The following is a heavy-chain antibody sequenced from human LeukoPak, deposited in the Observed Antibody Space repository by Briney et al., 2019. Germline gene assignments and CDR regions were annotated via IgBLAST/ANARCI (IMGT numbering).Heavy chain of an antibody. Sequence: PSETLSLTCTVSGGSISSGGYYWGWIRQSPGKGLEWIGTVYYGRTTYYNPSLDGRVTISLDTSANHFSLQLNSVTAADTAVYYCVRHDGRGGATMGAFDSWGQGSLVTVSS. CDR2: VYYGRTT. CDR1: GGSISSGGYY. D-gene: IGHD5-12*01. V-gene: IGHV4-39*01. CDR3: VRHDGRGGATMGAFDS. J-gene: IGHJ5*01.